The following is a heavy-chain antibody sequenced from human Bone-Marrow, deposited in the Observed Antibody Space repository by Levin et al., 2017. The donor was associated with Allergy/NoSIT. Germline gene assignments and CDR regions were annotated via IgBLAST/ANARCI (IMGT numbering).Heavy chain of an antibody. Sequence: GGSLRLSCAASGFTFSSYTMNWVRQAPGKGLEWVSSIRGSSSYITFSDSVKGRLTISRDNAKNSLYLQMNNLRAEDTAVYYCARRNDFWSRTHRGYYFFMDVWGKGTTVTVSS. CDR3: ARRNDFWSRTHRGYYFFMDV. CDR1: GFTFSSYT. CDR2: IRGSSSYI. V-gene: IGHV3-21*01. J-gene: IGHJ6*03. D-gene: IGHD3-3*01.